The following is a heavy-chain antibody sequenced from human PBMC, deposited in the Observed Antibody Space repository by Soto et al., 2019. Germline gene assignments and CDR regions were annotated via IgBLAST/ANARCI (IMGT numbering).Heavy chain of an antibody. CDR2: LFYPGSN. J-gene: IGHJ4*02. D-gene: IGHD5-12*01. Sequence: SETLSLTCAVYGGSLSGYYWSWIRQTRGKGLERIGYLFYPGSNNYDPALDSRLTMSVDVSKNHFSLSLNSVTAADTAVYYCAGGTDGKKVAYWGQGALVTVS. CDR3: AGGTDGKKVAY. V-gene: IGHV4-34*11. CDR1: GGSLSGYY.